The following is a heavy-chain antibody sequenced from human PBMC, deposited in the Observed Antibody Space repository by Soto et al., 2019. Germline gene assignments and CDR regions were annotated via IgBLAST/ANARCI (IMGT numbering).Heavy chain of an antibody. CDR1: GYSFTSYW. D-gene: IGHD6-13*01. J-gene: IGHJ3*02. V-gene: IGHV5-51*01. CDR2: IYPGDSDT. CDR3: ARRGIAAAGADAFDI. Sequence: GESLKISCKGSGYSFTSYWIGWVRQMPGKGLEWMGIIYPGDSDTRYSPSFQGQVTISADKSISTAYLQWSSLKASDTATYHCARRGIAAAGADAFDIWGQGTMVTVSS.